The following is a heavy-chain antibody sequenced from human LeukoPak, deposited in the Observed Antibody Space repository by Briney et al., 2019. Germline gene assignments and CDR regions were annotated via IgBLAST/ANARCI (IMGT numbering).Heavy chain of an antibody. CDR2: INPNSGGT. Sequence: GASVKVSCKASGYTFTGYYMHWVRQAPGQGLEWMGWINPNSGGTNYAQKFQGRVTMTRDTSISTAYMELSRLRSDDTAVYYCARDEYCSGGSCYGWFDPWGQGTLVTVSS. D-gene: IGHD2-15*01. CDR3: ARDEYCSGGSCYGWFDP. V-gene: IGHV1-2*02. J-gene: IGHJ5*02. CDR1: GYTFTGYY.